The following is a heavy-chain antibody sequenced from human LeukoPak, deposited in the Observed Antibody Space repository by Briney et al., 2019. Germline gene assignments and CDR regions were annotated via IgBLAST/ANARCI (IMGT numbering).Heavy chain of an antibody. CDR2: ITQDGSEK. CDR1: GFIFSSYW. D-gene: IGHD1-26*01. V-gene: IGHV3-7*01. Sequence: PGGSLRLSCAASGFIFSSYWMSWVRQAPGKGLECVANITQDGSEKYYVDSVKGRFTISRDNAKNSLYLQMNSLRAEDTAVYYCARDRLIPQWHFSGSYQHFDYWGQGTLVTVSS. J-gene: IGHJ4*02. CDR3: ARDRLIPQWHFSGSYQHFDY.